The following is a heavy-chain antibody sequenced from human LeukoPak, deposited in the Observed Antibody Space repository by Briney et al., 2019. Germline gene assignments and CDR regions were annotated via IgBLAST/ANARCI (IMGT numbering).Heavy chain of an antibody. J-gene: IGHJ4*02. V-gene: IGHV1-69*13. CDR1: GGTFSSYA. Sequence: SVKVSCKASGGTFSSYAISWVRQAPGQGLEWMGGIIPIFGTANYAQKFQGRVTITADESTSTAYMELRSLRSDDTAVYYCARGSLSGGAVTFDYWGQGTLVTVSS. D-gene: IGHD4-23*01. CDR2: IIPIFGTA. CDR3: ARGSLSGGAVTFDY.